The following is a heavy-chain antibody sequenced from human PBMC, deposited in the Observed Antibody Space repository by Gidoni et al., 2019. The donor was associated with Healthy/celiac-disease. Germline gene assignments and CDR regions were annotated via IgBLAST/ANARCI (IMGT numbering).Heavy chain of an antibody. D-gene: IGHD3-10*01. CDR2: ISSSGSTI. CDR3: ARELRPDYYGSGGNWFDP. V-gene: IGHV3-11*01. J-gene: IGHJ5*02. Sequence: QVQLVESGGGLVKPGGSLRLPCAAPGFTFSDYYMSWIRQAPGKGLEWVSYISSSGSTIYYADSVKGRFTISRDNAKNSLYLQMNSLRAEDTAVYYCARELRPDYYGSGGNWFDPWGQGTLVTVSS. CDR1: GFTFSDYY.